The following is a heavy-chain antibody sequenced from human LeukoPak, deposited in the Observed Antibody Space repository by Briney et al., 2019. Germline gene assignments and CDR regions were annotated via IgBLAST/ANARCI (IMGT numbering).Heavy chain of an antibody. CDR1: GFTVSTNY. D-gene: IGHD3-22*01. CDR2: ISYDGSNK. V-gene: IGHV3-30-3*01. CDR3: ARAYDSSGYYHPWFDP. Sequence: GGSLRLSCAASGFTVSTNYMSWVRQAPGKGLEWVAVISYDGSNKYYADSVKGRFTISRDNSKNTLYLQMNSLRAEDTAVYYCARAYDSSGYYHPWFDPWGQGTLVTVSS. J-gene: IGHJ5*02.